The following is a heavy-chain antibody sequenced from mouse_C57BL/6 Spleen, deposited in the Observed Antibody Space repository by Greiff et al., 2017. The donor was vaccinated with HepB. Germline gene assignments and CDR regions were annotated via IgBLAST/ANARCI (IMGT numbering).Heavy chain of an antibody. CDR1: GFTFSDYY. CDR2: ISNGGGST. CDR3: ARPPIYDGYTWFAY. V-gene: IGHV5-12*01. Sequence: DVQLVESGGGLVQPGGSLKLSCAASGFTFSDYYMYWVRQTPEKRLEWVAYISNGGGSTYYPDTVKGRFTISRDNAKNTLYLQMRRLKSEDTAMYYCARPPIYDGYTWFAYWGQGTLVTVSA. J-gene: IGHJ3*01. D-gene: IGHD2-3*01.